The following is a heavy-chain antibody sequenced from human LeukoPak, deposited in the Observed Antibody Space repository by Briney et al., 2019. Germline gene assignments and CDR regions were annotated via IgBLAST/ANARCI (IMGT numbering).Heavy chain of an antibody. CDR2: ISSSSSTI. D-gene: IGHD1-26*01. V-gene: IGHV3-48*01. J-gene: IGHJ4*02. CDR1: GFTFSSYS. CDR3: ARESGSYPGRSYYFDY. Sequence: GGSLRLSCAASGFTFSSYSMNWVRQAPGKGLEWVSYISSSSSTIYYADSVKGRFTISRDNAKNSLYLQMNSLRAEDTAVYYCARESGSYPGRSYYFDYWGQGTLVTVSS.